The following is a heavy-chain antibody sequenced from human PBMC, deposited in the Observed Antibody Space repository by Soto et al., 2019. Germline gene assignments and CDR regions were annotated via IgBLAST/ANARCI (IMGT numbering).Heavy chain of an antibody. CDR2: IDNSGNT. Sequence: QGQLQESGPGPVKPSETLSLTCTVSDGSISTYFCNWIRQPAGKGLEWIGRIDNSGNTNYNPSLKSRVTMSADTSRNQFSLKLNSVTAADTAVYYCARGGQDFWSGPFDYWGQGALVTVSS. CDR1: DGSISTYF. V-gene: IGHV4-4*07. J-gene: IGHJ4*02. CDR3: ARGGQDFWSGPFDY. D-gene: IGHD3-3*01.